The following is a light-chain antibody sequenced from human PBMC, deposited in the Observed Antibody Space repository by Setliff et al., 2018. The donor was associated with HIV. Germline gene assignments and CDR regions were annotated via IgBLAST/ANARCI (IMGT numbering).Light chain of an antibody. J-gene: IGLJ3*02. V-gene: IGLV7-43*01. CDR1: TGAVTSTHN. CDR2: GAS. CDR3: LLYYGGAPPWV. Sequence: QAVVTQEPSLTVSPGGTVTLTCASTTGAVTSTHNPYWFQQKPGQAPRTLIYGASNKHSWTPARFSGSLLGDKAALTLSGVQPEDEAEYYCLLYYGGAPPWVFGGGTKSPS.